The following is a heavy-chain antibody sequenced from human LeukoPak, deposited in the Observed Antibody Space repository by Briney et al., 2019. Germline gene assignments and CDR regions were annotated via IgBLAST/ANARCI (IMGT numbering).Heavy chain of an antibody. CDR2: IYSGGST. Sequence: GGSLRLSCAASGFTVSSNYMSWVRQAPGKGLEWVSVIYSGGSTYYADSVKGRFTISRDNSKNTLYLQMNSLRAEDTAVYYCARGGYCSSTSCYTYPLDYWGPGTLVTVSS. CDR3: ARGGYCSSTSCYTYPLDY. CDR1: GFTVSSNY. V-gene: IGHV3-66*02. J-gene: IGHJ4*02. D-gene: IGHD2-2*02.